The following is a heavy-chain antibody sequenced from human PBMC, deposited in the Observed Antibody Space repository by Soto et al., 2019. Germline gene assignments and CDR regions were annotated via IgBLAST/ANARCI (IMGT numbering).Heavy chain of an antibody. J-gene: IGHJ4*02. D-gene: IGHD3-22*01. CDR3: ARGYYYESTALDY. CDR2: ISGSGDST. Sequence: GGSLRLSCAASGFTFNFYAMSWVRQAPGKGLEWVSAISGSGDSTYYAESVKGRFTISRDNSKNTLHLQMNTLRAEDTAVYYCARGYYYESTALDYWGQGTLVTVSS. V-gene: IGHV3-23*01. CDR1: GFTFNFYA.